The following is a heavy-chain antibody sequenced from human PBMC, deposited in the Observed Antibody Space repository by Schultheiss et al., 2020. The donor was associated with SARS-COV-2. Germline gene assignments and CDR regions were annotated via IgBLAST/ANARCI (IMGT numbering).Heavy chain of an antibody. CDR3: ARHTYNEIPFFDY. CDR2: ISGSGGST. Sequence: GGSLRLSCAASGFTFSSYGMSWVRQAPGKGLEWVSAISGSGGSTYYADSVKGRFTISRDNSKNTLYLQMNSLRAEDTAVYYCARHTYNEIPFFDYWGQGTLVTVSS. V-gene: IGHV3-23*01. CDR1: GFTFSSYG. D-gene: IGHD5-24*01. J-gene: IGHJ4*02.